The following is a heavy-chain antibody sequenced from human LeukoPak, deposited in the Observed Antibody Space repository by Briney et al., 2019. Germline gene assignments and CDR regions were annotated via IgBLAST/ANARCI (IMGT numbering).Heavy chain of an antibody. J-gene: IGHJ4*02. Sequence: PGGSLRLSCAASGFTFSSYWMSWVRQAPGKGLEWVANIKQDGSEKYYVDSVKGRFTISRDNAKNSLYLQMNSLRAEDTAVYYCARVAGAAALYFDYWGQGTLVTVSS. D-gene: IGHD6-13*01. V-gene: IGHV3-7*01. CDR3: ARVAGAAALYFDY. CDR2: IKQDGSEK. CDR1: GFTFSSYW.